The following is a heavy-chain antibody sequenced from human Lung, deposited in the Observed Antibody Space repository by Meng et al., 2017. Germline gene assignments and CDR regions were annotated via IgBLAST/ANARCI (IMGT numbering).Heavy chain of an antibody. J-gene: IGHJ5*02. V-gene: IGHV4-4*02. D-gene: IGHD3-10*01. CDR3: ARGSITIVRGVSVFDP. Sequence: QAQLQGSGPGLVQPSGPLSLPVAFSGGCGSSSNWCSWVRQPPAKGLGLIGESYHSGSTNYNPSLKIRVTVSVYQSKNQFYLKLSFVSAADTAVYYCARGSITIVRGVSVFDPWGQGTLVTVSS. CDR1: GGCGSSSNW. CDR2: SYHSGST.